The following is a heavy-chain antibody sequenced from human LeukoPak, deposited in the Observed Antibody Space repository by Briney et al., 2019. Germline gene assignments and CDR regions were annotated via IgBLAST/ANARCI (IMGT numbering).Heavy chain of an antibody. Sequence: AVKVSCKASGGTFSTYAISWVRQAPGQGLEWMGRIIPILDVANYPQRFQGRVTITADKSTSTVYMELSGLRSEDTAVYFCARGSTHYYDSSGYYYNYWGQGTLVTVSS. V-gene: IGHV1-69*04. D-gene: IGHD3-22*01. CDR3: ARGSTHYYDSSGYYYNY. CDR1: GGTFSTYA. CDR2: IIPILDVA. J-gene: IGHJ4*02.